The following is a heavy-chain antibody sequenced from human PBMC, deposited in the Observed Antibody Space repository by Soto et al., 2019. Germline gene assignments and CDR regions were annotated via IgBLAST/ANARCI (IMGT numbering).Heavy chain of an antibody. V-gene: IGHV4-59*01. Sequence: PSETLSLTCTVSGGSISSYYWSWIRQPPGKGLEWIGYIYYSGSTNYNPSLKSRVTISVDTSKNQFSLKLSSVTAADTAVYYCARVEYYYDSSGYYNWFDPWGQGTLVTVSS. D-gene: IGHD3-22*01. CDR2: IYYSGST. CDR3: ARVEYYYDSSGYYNWFDP. CDR1: GGSISSYY. J-gene: IGHJ5*02.